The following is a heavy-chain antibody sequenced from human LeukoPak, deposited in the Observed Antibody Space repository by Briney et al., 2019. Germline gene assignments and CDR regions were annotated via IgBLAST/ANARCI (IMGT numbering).Heavy chain of an antibody. CDR1: GFTFSSYE. J-gene: IGHJ4*02. V-gene: IGHV3-72*01. CDR2: IRNKANSYTT. Sequence: GGSLRLSCAASGFTFSSYEMNWVRQAPGKGLEWVGRIRNKANSYTTEYAASVKGRFTISRDDSKNSLYLQMNSLKAEDTAMYYCARGVLWSGYFYFDYWGQGTLVTVSS. D-gene: IGHD3-3*01. CDR3: ARGVLWSGYFYFDY.